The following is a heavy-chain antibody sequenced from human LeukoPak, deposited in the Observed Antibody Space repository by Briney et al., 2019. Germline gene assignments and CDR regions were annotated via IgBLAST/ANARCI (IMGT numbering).Heavy chain of an antibody. Sequence: GGSLRLSCAASGFTFNSYGMHWVRQAPGKGLEWVAVIWYDGSNKYYAESVKGRFTISRDNSKNTLYLQMNSLRAEDTAVYYCAKARATIYYFDCWGQGTLVTVSS. CDR3: AKARATIYYFDC. V-gene: IGHV3-33*06. D-gene: IGHD5-12*01. J-gene: IGHJ4*02. CDR1: GFTFNSYG. CDR2: IWYDGSNK.